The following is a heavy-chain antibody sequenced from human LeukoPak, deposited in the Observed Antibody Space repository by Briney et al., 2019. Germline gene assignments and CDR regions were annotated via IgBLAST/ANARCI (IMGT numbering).Heavy chain of an antibody. Sequence: SETLSLTCTVFGGSISSYYWSWIRQPPGKGLEWIGYIYYSGSTNYNPSLKSRVTISVDTSKNQFSLKLSSVTAADTAVYYCAGTMVRGVTTNDYWGQGTLVTVSS. CDR3: AGTMVRGVTTNDY. D-gene: IGHD3-10*01. V-gene: IGHV4-59*08. CDR2: IYYSGST. J-gene: IGHJ4*02. CDR1: GGSISSYY.